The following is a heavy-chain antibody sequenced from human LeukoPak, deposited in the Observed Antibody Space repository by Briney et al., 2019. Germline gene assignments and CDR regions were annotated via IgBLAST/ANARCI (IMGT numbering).Heavy chain of an antibody. CDR3: ANFDSSGIDP. D-gene: IGHD3-22*01. J-gene: IGHJ5*02. V-gene: IGHV3-48*01. CDR2: ISSSSSTI. CDR1: GFTFSSYS. Sequence: GGSLRFYCAASGFTFSSYSMNWVRQAPGKGLEWVSYISSSSSTIYYADSVKGRFTISRDNAKNSLYLQMNSLRAEDTAVYYCANFDSSGIDPWGQGTLVTVSS.